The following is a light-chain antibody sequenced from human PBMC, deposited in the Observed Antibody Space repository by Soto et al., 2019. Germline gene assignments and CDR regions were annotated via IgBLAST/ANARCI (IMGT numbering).Light chain of an antibody. CDR3: QQSSSTPQT. CDR2: AAS. J-gene: IGKJ4*01. CDR1: QSISSY. V-gene: IGKV1-39*01. Sequence: DIQITQSPTSLSASVRDRVTITFRASQSISSYLNWYQQKPGKAPKLLIYAASSLQSGVPSRFSGSGSGTDFTLAISSLQPEDFATYYCQQSSSTPQTFGGGTKVDIK.